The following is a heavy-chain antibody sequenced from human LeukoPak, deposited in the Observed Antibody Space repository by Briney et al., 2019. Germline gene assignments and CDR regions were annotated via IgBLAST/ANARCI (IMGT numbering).Heavy chain of an antibody. CDR3: ARRAAYYYDSSGYYFDY. Sequence: PSETLSLICAVYGVSFSGYYWSWIRQPPGRGLEWIGEINHSGSTNYNPSLKSRVTISVDTSKNQFSLKLSSVTAAGTAVYYCARRAAYYYDSSGYYFDYWGQGTLVTVSS. D-gene: IGHD3-22*01. CDR2: INHSGST. V-gene: IGHV4-34*01. J-gene: IGHJ4*02. CDR1: GVSFSGYY.